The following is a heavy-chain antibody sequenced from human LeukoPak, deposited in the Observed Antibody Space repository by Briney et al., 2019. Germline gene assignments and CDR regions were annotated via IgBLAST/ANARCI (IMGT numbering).Heavy chain of an antibody. D-gene: IGHD3-22*01. Sequence: MASETLSLTCTVSGDSMGNYYWNWLRQPAGKGLEWIGRIRSDGTTYANPYLESAVTMSVDTSNNHISLRLSSATAADTAVYYCARSTGFYTTYYMDVWGKGTTVTVSS. CDR3: ARSTGFYTTYYMDV. CDR2: IRSDGTT. CDR1: GDSMGNYY. J-gene: IGHJ6*03. V-gene: IGHV4-4*07.